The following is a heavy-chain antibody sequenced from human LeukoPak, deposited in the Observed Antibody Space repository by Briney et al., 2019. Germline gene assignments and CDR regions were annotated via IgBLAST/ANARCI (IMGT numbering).Heavy chain of an antibody. CDR1: GFTFSTHG. Sequence: PGGSLRLSCAASGFTFSTHGIQWVRQAPGKGLECVAFIWYDGTNKCYADSVKGRFTISRDNSKNTLYLQMNSLRAEDTAVYYCARDGAAVAGQVFWYFDLWGRGTLVTVSS. D-gene: IGHD6-19*01. V-gene: IGHV3-33*01. J-gene: IGHJ2*01. CDR2: IWYDGTNK. CDR3: ARDGAAVAGQVFWYFDL.